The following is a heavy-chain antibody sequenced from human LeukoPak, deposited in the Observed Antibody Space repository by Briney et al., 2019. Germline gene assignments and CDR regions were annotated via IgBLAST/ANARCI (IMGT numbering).Heavy chain of an antibody. Sequence: PSQTLSLTCTVSGGSISSGGYYWSWIRQHPGKGLEWIGYIYYSGSTYYNPSLKSRVTISVDTSKNQFSLKLSSVTAADTAVYYCARHDGRGGATMGAFDSWGQGSLVAVSS. D-gene: IGHD5-24*01. CDR1: GGSISSGGYY. CDR2: IYYSGST. V-gene: IGHV4-31*03. CDR3: ARHDGRGGATMGAFDS. J-gene: IGHJ4*02.